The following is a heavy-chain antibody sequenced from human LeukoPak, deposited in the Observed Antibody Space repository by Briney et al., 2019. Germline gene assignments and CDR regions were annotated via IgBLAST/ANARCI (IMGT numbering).Heavy chain of an antibody. CDR1: GGTFSSYA. V-gene: IGHV1-69*13. Sequence: ASVKVSCKASGGTFSSYAISWVRQAPGQGLEWMGGIIPIFGTANYAQKFQGRVTITADESTSTAYMELSSLRSEDTAVYYCASGDSYGYFRSNWFDPWGQGTLVTVSS. J-gene: IGHJ5*02. D-gene: IGHD5-18*01. CDR3: ASGDSYGYFRSNWFDP. CDR2: IIPIFGTA.